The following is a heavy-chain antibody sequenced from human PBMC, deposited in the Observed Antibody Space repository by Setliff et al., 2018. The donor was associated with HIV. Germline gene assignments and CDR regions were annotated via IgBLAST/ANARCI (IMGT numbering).Heavy chain of an antibody. V-gene: IGHV3-23*01. J-gene: IGHJ3*02. CDR1: GFTFSSYE. CDR3: AKHRSGGDYTSGVFDI. Sequence: GGSLRLSCAASGFTFSSYEMDWFRQAPGKGLEWVSYITGSGGRTFYAGSVRGRFIISRDSSKNTLYLQMNSLRAEDTAIYYCAKHRSGGDYTSGVFDIWGQGTMVTVSS. CDR2: ITGSGGRT. D-gene: IGHD4-17*01.